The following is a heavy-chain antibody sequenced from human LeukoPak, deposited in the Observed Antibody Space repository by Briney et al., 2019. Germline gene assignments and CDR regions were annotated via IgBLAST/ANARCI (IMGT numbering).Heavy chain of an antibody. CDR2: IKQDGGEI. CDR1: GFTFSSYA. J-gene: IGHJ4*02. V-gene: IGHV3-7*01. D-gene: IGHD3-22*01. Sequence: GGSLRLSCAASGFTFSSYAMHWVRQAPGKGLEWVANIKQDGGEIYYVDSVKGRFTISRDNAKNSLSLQMNSLRAEDTAVYYCAKDFSVYNYDSRVLDYWGQGTLVTVSS. CDR3: AKDFSVYNYDSRVLDY.